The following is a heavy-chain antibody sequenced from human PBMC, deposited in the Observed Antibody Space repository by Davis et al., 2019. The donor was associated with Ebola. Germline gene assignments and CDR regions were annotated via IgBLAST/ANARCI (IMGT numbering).Heavy chain of an antibody. V-gene: IGHV3-21*01. CDR3: ARAVFAYYYDSSGYYTKYYFDY. CDR1: GFTFSTYT. Sequence: GESLKISCAASGFTFSTYTMTWVRQAPGKGLEWVSSISISSAFIYYADSVKGRFTVSRDNAKNSLYLQMNSLRDEDTAVYYCARAVFAYYYDSSGYYTKYYFDYWGQGTLVTVSS. J-gene: IGHJ4*02. CDR2: ISISSAFI. D-gene: IGHD3-22*01.